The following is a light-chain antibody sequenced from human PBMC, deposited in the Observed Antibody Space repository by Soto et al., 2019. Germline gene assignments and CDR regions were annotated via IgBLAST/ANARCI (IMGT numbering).Light chain of an antibody. CDR2: DAS. CDR3: XXXXXXKPLT. V-gene: IGKV1-5*01. J-gene: IGKJ4*01. Sequence: DLQMTPSPSTLSASVSARATFTGRASQRIGTWLAWYQQKPRKAPHLLIFDASSWESGTPSRFSGRRSGTQFTLTINGLQPDEFATYFXXXXXXXKPLTFGGGTKVDIK. CDR1: QRIGTW.